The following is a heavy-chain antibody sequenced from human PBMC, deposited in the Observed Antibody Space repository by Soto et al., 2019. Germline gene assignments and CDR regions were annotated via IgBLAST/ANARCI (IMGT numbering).Heavy chain of an antibody. J-gene: IGHJ4*02. V-gene: IGHV4-59*01. CDR2: IYYSGST. CDR3: ARGRIQLWYPFDY. CDR1: GGSLSRYY. D-gene: IGHD5-18*01. Sequence: SETLSLTWTVSGGSLSRYYWGWIRQPPGKGLEWIGYIYYSGSTNYTPSLKSRVTISVDTSKNQFSLKLSSVTAADTAVYYCARGRIQLWYPFDYWGQGTLVTVSS.